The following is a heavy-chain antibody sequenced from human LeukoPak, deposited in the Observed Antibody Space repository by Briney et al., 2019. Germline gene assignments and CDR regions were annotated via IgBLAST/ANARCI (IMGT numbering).Heavy chain of an antibody. J-gene: IGHJ4*02. CDR3: ARQDLAAAGIDY. D-gene: IGHD6-13*01. CDR2: IYYSGST. CDR1: GGSISSSSYY. V-gene: IGHV4-39*01. Sequence: PSETLSLTCTVSGGSISSSSYYWCWIRQPPGKGLEWIGSIYYSGSTYYNPSLKSRVNISVDTSKNQFSLKLSSVTAADTAVYYCARQDLAAAGIDYWGQGTLVTVSS.